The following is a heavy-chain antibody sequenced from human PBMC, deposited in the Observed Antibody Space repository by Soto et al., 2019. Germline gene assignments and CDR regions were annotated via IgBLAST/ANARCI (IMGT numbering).Heavy chain of an antibody. Sequence: SETLSLTCAVSGGSISSSTWWSWVRRPPGKGLEWIGDIYHSGTTNYNPSLKSRLTISVDMSKNQFSLKLSSMTAADTAVYYCARGFGELIINWFDPWGEGTQVTVYS. J-gene: IGHJ5*02. CDR3: ARGFGELIINWFDP. CDR2: IYHSGTT. CDR1: GGSISSSTW. D-gene: IGHD3-10*01. V-gene: IGHV4-4*02.